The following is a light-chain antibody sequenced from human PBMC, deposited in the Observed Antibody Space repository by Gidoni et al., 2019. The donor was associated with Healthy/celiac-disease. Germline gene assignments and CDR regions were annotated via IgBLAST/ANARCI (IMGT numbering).Light chain of an antibody. J-gene: IGKJ4*01. V-gene: IGKV3-11*01. CDR3: QQRSNWPPSLT. CDR2: DAS. Sequence: EIVLTQSPATLSLSPGERATLSSQAPRLLIYDASNRATGIPARFSGSGSGTDFTLTISSLEPEDFAVYYCQQRSNWPPSLTFGGGTKVEIK.